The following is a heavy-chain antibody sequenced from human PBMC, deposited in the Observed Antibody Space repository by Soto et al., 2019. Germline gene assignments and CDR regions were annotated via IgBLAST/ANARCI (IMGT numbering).Heavy chain of an antibody. Sequence: GGSLRLSCTASGFSVNDNHMAWVRQAPGKSPEWVAVIFTRGTAHYADSVTGRFTFSRDNSKRTLNLQLNNLRAEDTAVYYCTKLWGYYFESWGQGTLVTVSS. CDR1: GFSVNDNH. D-gene: IGHD3-22*01. J-gene: IGHJ4*02. CDR2: IFTRGTA. V-gene: IGHV3-53*01. CDR3: TKLWGYYFES.